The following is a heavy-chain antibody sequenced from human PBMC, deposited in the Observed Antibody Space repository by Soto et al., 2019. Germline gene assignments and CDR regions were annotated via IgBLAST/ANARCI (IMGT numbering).Heavy chain of an antibody. D-gene: IGHD1-26*01. CDR3: ARVGIVGAIPRDDYYYYYGMDV. Sequence: ASVKVSCKASGYTFTGYYMHWVRQAPGQGLEWMGWINPNSGGTNYAQKFQGWVTMTRDTSISTAYMELSRLRSDDTAVYYCARVGIVGAIPRDDYYYYYGMDVWGQGTTVTVSS. J-gene: IGHJ6*02. V-gene: IGHV1-2*04. CDR1: GYTFTGYY. CDR2: INPNSGGT.